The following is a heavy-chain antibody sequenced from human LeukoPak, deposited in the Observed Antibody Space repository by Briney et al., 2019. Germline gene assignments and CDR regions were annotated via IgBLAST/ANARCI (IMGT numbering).Heavy chain of an antibody. CDR1: GFTFSSYS. J-gene: IGHJ4*02. CDR2: ISGGSRHI. V-gene: IGHV3-21*01. CDR3: AKVLRGEFSCFDY. Sequence: PGGSLRLSCAASGFTFSSYSMNWVRHTPGKGLEWVSSISGGSRHIYYADSVKGRFTISRDNAKSSLYLQMNSLRAEDTAVYYCAKVLRGEFSCFDYWGQGTLVTVSS. D-gene: IGHD3-16*02.